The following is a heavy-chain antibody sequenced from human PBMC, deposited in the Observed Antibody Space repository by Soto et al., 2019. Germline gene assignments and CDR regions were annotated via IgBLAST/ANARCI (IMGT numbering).Heavy chain of an antibody. D-gene: IGHD2-15*01. CDR2: IIPILGIA. CDR1: GGTFSSYT. J-gene: IGHJ5*02. CDR3: ARVVGALGHWFDP. V-gene: IGHV1-69*02. Sequence: ASVKVSCKASGGTFSSYTISWVRQAPGQGLEWMGRIIPILGIANYAQKFQGRVTITADTSTSTAYMELRSLRSDDTAVYYCARVVGALGHWFDPWGQGTLVTVSS.